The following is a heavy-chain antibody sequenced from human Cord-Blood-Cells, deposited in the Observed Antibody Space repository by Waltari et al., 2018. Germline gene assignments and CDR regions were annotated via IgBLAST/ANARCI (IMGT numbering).Heavy chain of an antibody. V-gene: IGHV1-2*02. D-gene: IGHD6-13*01. CDR2: INPNRGGT. CDR3: ARVGPYSSNGFDP. CDR1: GYTFTGYY. Sequence: QVQLVQSGAEVKKPGASVKVSCKASGYTFTGYYMHWVRQAPGQGLEGRGGINPNRGGTNYAQKFQGRVTMTRETSISTAYMELSRLRSDDTAVYYCARVGPYSSNGFDPWGQGTLVTVSS. J-gene: IGHJ5*02.